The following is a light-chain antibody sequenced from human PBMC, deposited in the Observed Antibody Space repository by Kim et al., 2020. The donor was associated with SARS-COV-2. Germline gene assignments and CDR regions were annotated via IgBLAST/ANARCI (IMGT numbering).Light chain of an antibody. CDR1: SSGSKS. Sequence: PGKTARVSCGGNSSGSKSVRWYQQKSGQAPVLVIYYDSDRPSGIPERFSGSNSGNTATLTISRVEAGDEADYYCQVWDSSSDHRVVFGGGTQLTVL. J-gene: IGLJ2*01. CDR3: QVWDSSSDHRVV. CDR2: YDS. V-gene: IGLV3-21*04.